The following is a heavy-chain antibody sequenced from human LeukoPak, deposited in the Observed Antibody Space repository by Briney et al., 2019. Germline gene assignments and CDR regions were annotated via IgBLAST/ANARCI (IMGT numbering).Heavy chain of an antibody. CDR3: AREVPAAIGEIVDY. V-gene: IGHV4-61*02. D-gene: IGHD2-2*01. J-gene: IGHJ4*02. CDR1: GGSISSGSYY. CDR2: IYTSGST. Sequence: SETLSLTCTVSGGSISSGSYYWSWIRQPAGKGLEWIGRIYTSGSTNYNPSLKSRVTISVDTSKNQFSLKLSSVTAADTAVYYCAREVPAAIGEIVDYWGQGTLVTVSS.